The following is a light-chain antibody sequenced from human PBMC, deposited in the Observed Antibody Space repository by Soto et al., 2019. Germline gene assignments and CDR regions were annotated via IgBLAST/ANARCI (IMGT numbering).Light chain of an antibody. Sequence: QSVLTQPPSVSGSPGQSVTISCTGTSSDVGSYNRVSWYQQPPGTAPKLMIYEVANRPSGVPDRFSRSKSGNTASLTISGLQAEDGADYYCSSYTTSSTWVFGGGTKLTVL. J-gene: IGLJ2*01. CDR2: EVA. V-gene: IGLV2-18*02. CDR1: SSDVGSYNR. CDR3: SSYTTSSTWV.